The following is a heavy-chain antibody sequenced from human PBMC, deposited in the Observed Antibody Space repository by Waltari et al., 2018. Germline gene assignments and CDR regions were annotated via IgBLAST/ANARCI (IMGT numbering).Heavy chain of an antibody. CDR1: GGSIRSGRSY. V-gene: IGHV4-61*09. D-gene: IGHD3-10*01. Sequence: QVQLQESGPGLVKPSQTLSLTCTVSGGSIRSGRSYWSWIRQPAGNGLEWIGYIYTSGSTNYNPSLKSRVTISVDTSKNQSSLKLSSVTAADTAVYYCARVRRYYGSGSGMFYFDLWGRGTLVTVSS. CDR2: IYTSGST. CDR3: ARVRRYYGSGSGMFYFDL. J-gene: IGHJ2*01.